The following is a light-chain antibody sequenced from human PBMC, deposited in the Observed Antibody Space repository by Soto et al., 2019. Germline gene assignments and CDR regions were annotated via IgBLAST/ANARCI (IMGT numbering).Light chain of an antibody. J-gene: IGLJ1*01. Sequence: QSALTQPPSASGSPGQSVTISCTGTSSDVGGYNYVSWYQQHPGKAPKLMIYEVSKRPSGVPDRFSGSKSGNTASLTVPGLQAEDEADYYRSSYAGSNNLVFGTGTKVTVL. CDR3: SSYAGSNNLV. CDR1: SSDVGGYNY. V-gene: IGLV2-8*01. CDR2: EVS.